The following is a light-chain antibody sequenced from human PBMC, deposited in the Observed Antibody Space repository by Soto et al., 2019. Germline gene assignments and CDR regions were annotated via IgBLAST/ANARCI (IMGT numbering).Light chain of an antibody. V-gene: IGKV1-39*01. CDR1: QSLITS. CDR2: AAS. J-gene: IGKJ2*01. CDR3: QQSYSTPYS. Sequence: DIQMTQSPSSLSASVGDRVTITCRASQSLITSLNWYQQKPGKAPKLLIYAASSLQSGVPSRFSGSGSGTDFTLTISSLQPEDFATYYCQQSYSTPYSFGQGTKLEIK.